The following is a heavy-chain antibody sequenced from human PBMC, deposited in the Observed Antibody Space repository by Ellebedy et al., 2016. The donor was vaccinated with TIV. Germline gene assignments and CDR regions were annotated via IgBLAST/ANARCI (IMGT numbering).Heavy chain of an antibody. D-gene: IGHD4-17*01. CDR3: AKGAGGYGDLDVNFYGMDV. CDR2: ISWNSGSI. J-gene: IGHJ6*02. V-gene: IGHV3-9*01. CDR1: GFTFDDYA. Sequence: SLKISXAASGFTFDDYAMHWVRQAPGKGLEWVLGISWNSGSIGYADSVKGRFTISRDNAKNSLYLQKNSLSAEDTALYYCAKGAGGYGDLDVNFYGMDVWGQGTTVTVSS.